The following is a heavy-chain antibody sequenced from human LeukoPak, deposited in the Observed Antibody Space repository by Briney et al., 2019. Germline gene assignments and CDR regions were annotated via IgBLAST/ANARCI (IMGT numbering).Heavy chain of an antibody. CDR3: TSHDSSGYYYHQLYYFDY. V-gene: IGHV3-73*01. Sequence: GGSLRLSCAASGFTFSGSAMHWVRQASGKGLEWVGRIRSKANSYATAHAASVKGRFTISRDDSKNTAYLQMNSLKTEDTAVYYCTSHDSSGYYYHQLYYFDYWGQGTLVTVSS. CDR2: IRSKANSYAT. D-gene: IGHD3-22*01. CDR1: GFTFSGSA. J-gene: IGHJ4*02.